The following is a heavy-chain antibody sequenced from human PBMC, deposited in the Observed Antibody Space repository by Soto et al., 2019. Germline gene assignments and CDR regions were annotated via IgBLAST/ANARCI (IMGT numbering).Heavy chain of an antibody. CDR3: ARDRRDYTDGYGMDV. CDR1: GGSISSYY. CDR2: ILYSGST. Sequence: QVQLQESGPGLVKPSGTLSLTCTVSGGSISSYYWSWIRQPPVKGLEWIGYILYSGSTNYNPSLKSRVTISVDTSKNQFFLKLSSVTAADTAVYFCARDRRDYTDGYGMDVWGPGTTVTVSS. D-gene: IGHD4-4*01. J-gene: IGHJ6*02. V-gene: IGHV4-59*01.